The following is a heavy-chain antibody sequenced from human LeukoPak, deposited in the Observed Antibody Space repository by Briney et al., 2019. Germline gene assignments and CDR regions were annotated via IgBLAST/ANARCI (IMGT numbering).Heavy chain of an antibody. J-gene: IGHJ4*02. CDR2: IDYSRDT. CDR1: GGSISSYY. Sequence: SETLSLTCTVSGGSISSYYWSWIRQPPGKGLEWIGNIDYSRDTNYNPSLRSRVTILVDKSRNQFSLKLNSVTAADTAVYYCARNRPHYYDKSGYLDSWGQGTLVTVSS. CDR3: ARNRPHYYDKSGYLDS. V-gene: IGHV4-59*03. D-gene: IGHD3-22*01.